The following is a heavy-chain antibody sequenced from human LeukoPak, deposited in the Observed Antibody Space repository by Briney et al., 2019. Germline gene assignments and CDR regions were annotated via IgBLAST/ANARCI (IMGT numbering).Heavy chain of an antibody. CDR1: GFTFSSYA. J-gene: IGHJ4*02. CDR3: ARGESYRFAY. CDR2: ISGSGGST. Sequence: GGSLRLSCAASGFTFSSYAMSWVRQAPGKGLEWVSGISGSGGSTYYADSVKGRFTISRDNSKNTLYLQMGSLRAEDTAVYYCARGESYRFAYWGQGTLVTVSS. D-gene: IGHD3-16*01. V-gene: IGHV3-23*01.